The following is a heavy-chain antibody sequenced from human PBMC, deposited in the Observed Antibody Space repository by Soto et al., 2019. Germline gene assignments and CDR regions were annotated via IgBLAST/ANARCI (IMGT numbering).Heavy chain of an antibody. CDR2: IYDTGISGYTPST. Sequence: SETLSLTCTVSGGSITSSYWSWIRRPPGKGLEWIAYIYDTGISGYTPSTSYNPSLKSRVTMSVDTSESQFSLKLTSVTAADTAVYYCARGEDAFFYYGLDVWGQGITVTVSS. J-gene: IGHJ6*02. CDR3: ARGEDAFFYYGLDV. V-gene: IGHV4-59*01. CDR1: GGSITSSY.